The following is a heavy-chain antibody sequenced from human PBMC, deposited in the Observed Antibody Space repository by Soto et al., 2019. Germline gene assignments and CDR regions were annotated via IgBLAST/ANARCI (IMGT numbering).Heavy chain of an antibody. V-gene: IGHV4-39*01. D-gene: IGHD4-17*01. CDR3: ARRLDYGDYYGAS. J-gene: IGHJ5*02. CDR2: IYYSGST. CDR1: GGSISSSSYY. Sequence: SETLSLTCTVSGGSISSSSYYWGWIRQPPGKGLEWIGSIYYSGSTYYNPSLKSRVTISVDTSNNQFSLKLSSVTAADTAVYYCARRLDYGDYYGASWGQGTLVTVSS.